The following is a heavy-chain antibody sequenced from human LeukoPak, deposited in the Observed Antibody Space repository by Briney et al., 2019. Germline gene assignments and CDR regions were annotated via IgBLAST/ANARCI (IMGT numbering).Heavy chain of an antibody. J-gene: IGHJ5*02. CDR2: IRYDGSNK. CDR3: AKGYSSTLPDWFDP. Sequence: GGSLRLSRAASGFTFSSYGMHWVRQAPGKGLEWVAFIRYDGSNKYYADSVKGRFTISRDNSKNTLYLQMNSLRAEDTAVYYCAKGYSSTLPDWFDPWGQGTLVTVSS. CDR1: GFTFSSYG. V-gene: IGHV3-30*02. D-gene: IGHD6-13*01.